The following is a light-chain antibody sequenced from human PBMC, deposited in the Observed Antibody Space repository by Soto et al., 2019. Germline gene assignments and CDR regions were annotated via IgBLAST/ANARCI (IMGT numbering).Light chain of an antibody. V-gene: IGKV3-15*01. CDR2: GAS. CDR1: QSVINN. CDR3: QQYNNWPPVT. Sequence: EIVMTQSPATLSVSPGERATLYVRASQSVINNLACYQQKPGQTPRLLIYGASTRDTGIPVRFSGSGSGTEFTLTRSSMQSEDFAVYDCQQYNNWPPVTFGQGTKLEIK. J-gene: IGKJ2*01.